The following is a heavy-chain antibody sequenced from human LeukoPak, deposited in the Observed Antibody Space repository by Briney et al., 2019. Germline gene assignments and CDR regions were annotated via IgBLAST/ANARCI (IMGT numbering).Heavy chain of an antibody. CDR3: VRVATGGYSYGYNSKPSYYFDY. D-gene: IGHD5-18*01. CDR1: GFTFSSYW. J-gene: IGHJ4*02. V-gene: IGHV3-7*01. Sequence: GGSLRLSCAASGFTFSSYWMSWVRQAPGKGLEWVANIKQDGSEKYYVDSVKGRFTISRDNAKNSLYLQMNSLRAEDTAVYYCVRVATGGYSYGYNSKPSYYFDYWGQGTLVTVSS. CDR2: IKQDGSEK.